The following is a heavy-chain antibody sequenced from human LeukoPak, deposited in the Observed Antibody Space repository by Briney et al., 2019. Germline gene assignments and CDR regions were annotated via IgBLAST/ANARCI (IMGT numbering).Heavy chain of an antibody. J-gene: IGHJ4*02. CDR1: GYTFTSYG. CDR2: ISAYNGNT. CDR3: ARDVTGWFGALLYDYFDY. D-gene: IGHD3-10*01. V-gene: IGHV1-18*04. Sequence: ASVKVSCKASGYTFTSYGISWVRQAPGRGLEWMGWISAYNGNTNYAQKLQGRVTMTTDTSTSTAYMELRSLRSDDTAVYYCARDVTGWFGALLYDYFDYWGQGTLVTVSS.